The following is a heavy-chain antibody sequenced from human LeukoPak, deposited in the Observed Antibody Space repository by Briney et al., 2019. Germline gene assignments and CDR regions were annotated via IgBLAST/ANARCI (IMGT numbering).Heavy chain of an antibody. CDR2: ISYTGST. Sequence: TETLSLTCTVSGGSISSSSSYWGWIRQPPGKGLEWIGSISYTGSTYYNPSLKSRVTISVDTSKNQFSLKLSSVTAADTAVYYCARVLAAAAHFDYWGQGTLVTASS. CDR3: ARVLAAAAHFDY. J-gene: IGHJ4*02. D-gene: IGHD6-13*01. CDR1: GGSISSSSSY. V-gene: IGHV4-39*01.